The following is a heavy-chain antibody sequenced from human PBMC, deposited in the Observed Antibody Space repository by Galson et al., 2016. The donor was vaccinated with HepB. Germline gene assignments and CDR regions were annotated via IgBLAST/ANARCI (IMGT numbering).Heavy chain of an antibody. CDR2: IYRSGST. D-gene: IGHD6-13*01. Sequence: ETLSLTCAVSGYSISSGYQWAWIRQPPGKGLEWIGSIYRSGSTYYNPSLKSRVTISADTSKNQFSLKLNSVTAADTAVYYCARGSLWYDYWGQGTLVTVSS. V-gene: IGHV4-38-2*01. J-gene: IGHJ4*02. CDR1: GYSISSGYQ. CDR3: ARGSLWYDY.